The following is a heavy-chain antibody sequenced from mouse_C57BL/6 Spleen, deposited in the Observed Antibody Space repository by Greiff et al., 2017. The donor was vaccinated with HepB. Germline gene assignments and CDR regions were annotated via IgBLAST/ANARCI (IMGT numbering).Heavy chain of an antibody. CDR2: IDPEDGET. Sequence: EVQLQQSGAELVKPGASVKLSCTASGFNIKDYYMHWVKQRTEQGLEWIGRIDPEDGETKHAPKFQGKATITADTSSNTAYLQLSSLTSEDTAVYYCARGGDYDGLYAMDYWGQGTSVTVSS. J-gene: IGHJ4*01. CDR3: ARGGDYDGLYAMDY. D-gene: IGHD2-4*01. CDR1: GFNIKDYY. V-gene: IGHV14-2*01.